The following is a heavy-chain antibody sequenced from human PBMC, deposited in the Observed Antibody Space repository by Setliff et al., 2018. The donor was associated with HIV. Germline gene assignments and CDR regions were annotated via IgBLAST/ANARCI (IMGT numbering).Heavy chain of an antibody. J-gene: IGHJ6*02. Sequence: SETLSLTCAVYGGSFSGYYWTWIRQPPGKGLEWIGEINHSGSTNYNPSLKSRVTISVDTSKNQFALKLSSVTAADTAVYYCASGAFIGYGWSYFGMDVWGQGTTVTVSS. CDR1: GGSFSGYY. CDR2: INHSGST. V-gene: IGHV4-34*01. CDR3: ASGAFIGYGWSYFGMDV. D-gene: IGHD3-22*01.